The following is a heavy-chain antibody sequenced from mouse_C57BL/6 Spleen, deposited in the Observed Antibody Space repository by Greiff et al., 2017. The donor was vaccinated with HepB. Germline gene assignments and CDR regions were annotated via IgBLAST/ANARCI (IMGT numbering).Heavy chain of an antibody. Sequence: EVKLMESGPELVKPGASVKMSCKASGYTFTDYNMHWVKQSHGKSLEWIGYINPNNGGTSYNQKFKGKATLTVNKSSSTAYMELRSLTSEDSAVYYCARSALYDYDSAWFAYWGQGTLVTVSA. V-gene: IGHV1-22*01. D-gene: IGHD2-4*01. CDR2: INPNNGGT. CDR3: ARSALYDYDSAWFAY. CDR1: GYTFTDYN. J-gene: IGHJ3*01.